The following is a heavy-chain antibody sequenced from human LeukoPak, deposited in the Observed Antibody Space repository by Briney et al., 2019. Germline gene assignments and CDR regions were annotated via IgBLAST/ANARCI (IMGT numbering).Heavy chain of an antibody. Sequence: ASVKVSYKASGYTFTSYDINWVRQATGQGLEWMGWMNPDSGNTGYAQKFQDRVTMTRNTSISTAYMELSGLRSEDTAMYYCARKTLYGSGKSWFDPWGQGTLVTVSS. V-gene: IGHV1-8*01. CDR3: ARKTLYGSGKSWFDP. CDR1: GYTFTSYD. J-gene: IGHJ5*02. D-gene: IGHD3-10*01. CDR2: MNPDSGNT.